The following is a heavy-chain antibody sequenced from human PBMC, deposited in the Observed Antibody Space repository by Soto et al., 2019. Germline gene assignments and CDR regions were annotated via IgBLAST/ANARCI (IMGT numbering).Heavy chain of an antibody. V-gene: IGHV1-18*04. CDR2: ISACNGNT. D-gene: IGHD3-3*01. Sequence: GASVKVSCKASGYTFTSYGISWVRQAPGQVLEWMGWISACNGNTNYAQKLQGRVTMTTDTSTSTAYMELRSLRSDDTAVYYCASDHLEDFWSGSAWGQGTLVTVSS. CDR1: GYTFTSYG. J-gene: IGHJ5*02. CDR3: ASDHLEDFWSGSA.